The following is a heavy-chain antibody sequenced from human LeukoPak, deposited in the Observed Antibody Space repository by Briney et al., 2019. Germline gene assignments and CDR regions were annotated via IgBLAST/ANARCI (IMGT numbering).Heavy chain of an antibody. Sequence: GGSLRLSCAASGFSFTSYNFHWVRQAPGKGLKSLGFISYDGNIKYEDSVKGRFTISRDNSKNTLYLQMNSLRAEDTAMYYCGRDFVNDAKARFDSWGQGTLVTVSS. J-gene: IGHJ4*02. CDR2: ISYDGNIK. CDR3: GRDFVNDAKARFDS. D-gene: IGHD4/OR15-4a*01. V-gene: IGHV3-30*03. CDR1: GFSFTSYN.